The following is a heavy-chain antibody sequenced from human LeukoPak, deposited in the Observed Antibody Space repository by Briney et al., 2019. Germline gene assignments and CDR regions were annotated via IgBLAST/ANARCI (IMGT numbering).Heavy chain of an antibody. CDR3: ARVVPVGMGKSARYYGMDV. Sequence: SETLSLTCTVSGGSISGYYWSWIRQPPGKGLEWIGYIYYSGSTNYNPSLKSRVTISVDTSKNQFSLNLNSVTAADTAVYYCARVVPVGMGKSARYYGMDVRGQGTTVTVSS. CDR1: GGSISGYY. J-gene: IGHJ6*02. CDR2: IYYSGST. D-gene: IGHD6-13*01. V-gene: IGHV4-59*01.